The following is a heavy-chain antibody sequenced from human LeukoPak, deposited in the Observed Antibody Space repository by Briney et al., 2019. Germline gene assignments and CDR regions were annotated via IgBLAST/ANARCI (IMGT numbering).Heavy chain of an antibody. Sequence: SETLSLTCTVSGYSISSGYNWGWIRQSPGKGLEWIASVYHRGSTYYNPSPRSRVTISMDTSTNQFSLKLTSVTAADTALYYCARDLYYNDLLIGSYVHEGFDFWGQGTLVAVSS. J-gene: IGHJ4*02. CDR1: GYSISSGYN. V-gene: IGHV4-38-2*02. CDR3: ARDLYYNDLLIGSYVHEGFDF. D-gene: IGHD3-9*01. CDR2: VYHRGST.